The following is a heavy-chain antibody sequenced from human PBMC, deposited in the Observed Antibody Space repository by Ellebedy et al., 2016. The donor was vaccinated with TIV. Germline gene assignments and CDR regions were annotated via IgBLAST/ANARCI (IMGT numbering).Heavy chain of an antibody. Sequence: ASVKVSCXASGGTFSSYAISWVRQAPGQGLEWMGWISAYNGNTNYAQKLQGRVTMTTDTSTSTAYMELRSLRSDDTAVYYCARGYQNPFDYWGQGTLVTVSS. D-gene: IGHD3-16*02. J-gene: IGHJ4*02. CDR3: ARGYQNPFDY. V-gene: IGHV1-18*01. CDR2: ISAYNGNT. CDR1: GGTFSSYA.